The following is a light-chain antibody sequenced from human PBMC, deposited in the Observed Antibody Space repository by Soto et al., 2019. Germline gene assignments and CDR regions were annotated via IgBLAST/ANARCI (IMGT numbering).Light chain of an antibody. Sequence: DLQMTQSPSTLSASVGDRVTITCRASQSISSWLAWYQQKPGKAPNLLIYQASSLQSGVPSRFSGSGSGTEFTLTINSLQPDDFATYYCQQYNNYPYTFGQGTKLEIK. CDR3: QQYNNYPYT. J-gene: IGKJ2*01. V-gene: IGKV1-5*03. CDR2: QAS. CDR1: QSISSW.